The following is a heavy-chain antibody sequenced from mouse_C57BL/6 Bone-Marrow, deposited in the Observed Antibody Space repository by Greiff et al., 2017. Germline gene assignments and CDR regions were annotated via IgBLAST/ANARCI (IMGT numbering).Heavy chain of an antibody. CDR3: ARPRQLRPDYAMDY. CDR1: GYSFTDYN. Sequence: EVKLMESGPELVKPGASVKISCKASGYSFTDYNMNWVKQSNGKSLEWIGVINPNYGTTSYNQKFKGKATLTVDQSSSTAYMQLNSLTSEDSAVYYCARPRQLRPDYAMDYWGQGTSVTVSS. CDR2: INPNYGTT. D-gene: IGHD3-2*02. V-gene: IGHV1-39*01. J-gene: IGHJ4*01.